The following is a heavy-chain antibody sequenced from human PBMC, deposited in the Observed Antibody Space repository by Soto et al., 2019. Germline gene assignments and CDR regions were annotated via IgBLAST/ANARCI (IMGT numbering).Heavy chain of an antibody. V-gene: IGHV4-4*02. CDR3: ARGPSAAGTRYRGIDV. J-gene: IGHJ6*02. CDR2: IYHSGGT. CDR1: GGSVSTSHW. Sequence: QVQLQESGPGLVKPSGTLSLTCDVSGGSVSTSHWWSWVRQPPREGLEWIGEIYHSGGTNYKPSLRSRVTISLDKSKNQFSLNLNSVTAADTAVYFCARGPSAAGTRYRGIDVWGQGTTVIVSS. D-gene: IGHD6-13*01.